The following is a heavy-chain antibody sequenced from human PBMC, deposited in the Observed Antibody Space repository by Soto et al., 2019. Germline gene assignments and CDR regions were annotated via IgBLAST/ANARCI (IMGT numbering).Heavy chain of an antibody. CDR2: ISYDGGNK. CDR1: GFTFSSYA. J-gene: IGHJ3*02. V-gene: IGHV3-30-3*01. Sequence: GGSLRLSCAASGFTFSSYAMHWVRQAPGKGLEWVAVISYDGGNKYYADSVKGRFTISRDNSKNTLYLQMNSLRAEDTAVYYCASYEYSSSWYDAFDIWGQGTMVTVSS. CDR3: ASYEYSSSWYDAFDI. D-gene: IGHD6-13*01.